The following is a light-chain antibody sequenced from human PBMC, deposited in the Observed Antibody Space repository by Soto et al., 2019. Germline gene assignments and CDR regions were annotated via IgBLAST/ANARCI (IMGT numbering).Light chain of an antibody. Sequence: IVLTQSPGTLSLSPGGRVTLSCRASQSVSSGFLAWYQQRPGQAPRLLIYGASRRATDIPDRFSGSGSGTDFTLTINRLEPEDFAVYYCQQYGTSPITFGLGTRLEIK. V-gene: IGKV3-20*01. CDR1: QSVSSGF. J-gene: IGKJ5*01. CDR2: GAS. CDR3: QQYGTSPIT.